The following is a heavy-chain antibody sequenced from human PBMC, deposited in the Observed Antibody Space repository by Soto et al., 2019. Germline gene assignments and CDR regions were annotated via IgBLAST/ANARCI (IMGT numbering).Heavy chain of an antibody. CDR3: ARRPGYCSGDSCRIDY. Sequence: PSETLSLTSTVSGGSISSSSYYWGWIRPPPGKGLEWIGSIYYSGSTYYNLSLKSRVTISVDTSKNQFSLKLCSVTAADIAVYFCARRPGYCSGDSCRIDYWRQGTLVTVS. CDR1: GGSISSSSYY. V-gene: IGHV4-39*01. J-gene: IGHJ4*02. CDR2: IYYSGST. D-gene: IGHD2-15*01.